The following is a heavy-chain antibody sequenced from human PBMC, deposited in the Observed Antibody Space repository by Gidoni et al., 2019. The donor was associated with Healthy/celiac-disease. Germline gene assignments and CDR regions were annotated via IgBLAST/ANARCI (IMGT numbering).Heavy chain of an antibody. CDR3: ARGIGRLRRETVQSGWYFDL. J-gene: IGHJ2*01. Sequence: QVQLQQWGAGLLKPSETLSLTCAVYGGSFSGYYWSWIRQPPGKGLEWIGEINHSGSTNYNPSLKSRVTISVDTSKNQFSLKLSSVTAADTAVYYCARGIGRLRRETVQSGWYFDLWGRGTLVTVSS. CDR1: GGSFSGYY. V-gene: IGHV4-34*01. CDR2: INHSGST. D-gene: IGHD5-12*01.